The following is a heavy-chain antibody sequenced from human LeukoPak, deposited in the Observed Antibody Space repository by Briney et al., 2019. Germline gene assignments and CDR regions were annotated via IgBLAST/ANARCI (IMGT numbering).Heavy chain of an antibody. V-gene: IGHV3-7*01. Sequence: GGSLRLSCAASGFTFSSYWMSWVRQAPGKGLEWVANIKQDGSEKYYVDSVKGRFTISRDNAKNSLYLQMNSLRAEDTAVYYCARDQLRNYYDSSGLDYWGQGTLVTVSS. CDR3: ARDQLRNYYDSSGLDY. CDR2: IKQDGSEK. J-gene: IGHJ4*02. D-gene: IGHD3-22*01. CDR1: GFTFSSYW.